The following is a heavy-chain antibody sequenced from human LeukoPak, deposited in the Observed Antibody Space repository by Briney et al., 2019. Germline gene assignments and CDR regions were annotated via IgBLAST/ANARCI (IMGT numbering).Heavy chain of an antibody. Sequence: PGGSLRLSCAASGFTFSSYAMSWVRQAPGKGLEWVSGISGSGGNTYHADSVKGRFTISRDNSKNTLYLQMNSLRAEDTAIYYCASRFSYYYMDVWGKGTTVTVS. V-gene: IGHV3-23*01. J-gene: IGHJ6*03. CDR3: ASRFSYYYMDV. D-gene: IGHD2/OR15-2a*01. CDR2: ISGSGGNT. CDR1: GFTFSSYA.